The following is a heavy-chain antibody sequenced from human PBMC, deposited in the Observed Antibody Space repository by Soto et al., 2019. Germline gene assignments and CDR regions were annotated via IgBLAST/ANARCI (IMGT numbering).Heavy chain of an antibody. V-gene: IGHV3-74*01. Sequence: EVQLVESGGGLVQPGGSLRLSCAASGFTFSSYWMHWVRQAPGKGLVWVSRINSDGSSTSYADSVKGRFTISRDNAKNTLYLQMNSLRAEDTAVYYCAKDQRPSEVYYYYGMDVWGQGTTVTVSS. CDR3: AKDQRPSEVYYYYGMDV. CDR1: GFTFSSYW. CDR2: INSDGSST. J-gene: IGHJ6*02.